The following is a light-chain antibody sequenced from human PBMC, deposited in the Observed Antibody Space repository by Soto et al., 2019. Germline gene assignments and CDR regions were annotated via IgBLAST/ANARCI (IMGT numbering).Light chain of an antibody. CDR3: QQYGTSPFT. Sequence: EIVLTQSPGTLSLSPGERATLSCRASQTVNNNYLTWYQQTPGQAPRLLIYGASSRATGIPDKFSGSGSGTDFTITISRLKPEDFAVYYCQQYGTSPFTFGPGTKVDIK. J-gene: IGKJ3*01. CDR2: GAS. V-gene: IGKV3-20*01. CDR1: QTVNNNY.